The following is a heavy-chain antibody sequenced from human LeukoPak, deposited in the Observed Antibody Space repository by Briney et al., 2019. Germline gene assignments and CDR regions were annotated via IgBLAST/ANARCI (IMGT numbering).Heavy chain of an antibody. CDR1: GFTFSDYY. J-gene: IGHJ4*02. CDR3: ARFYMVRGVIIIEYGYFDY. CDR2: ISSSGSTI. V-gene: IGHV3-11*01. Sequence: GGSLRLSCAASGFTFSDYYMSWIRQAPGKGLEWVSYISSSGSTIYYADSVKGRFTISRDNAKNSLYLQMNSLRAEDTAVYYCARFYMVRGVIIIEYGYFDYWGQGTLVTVSS. D-gene: IGHD3-10*01.